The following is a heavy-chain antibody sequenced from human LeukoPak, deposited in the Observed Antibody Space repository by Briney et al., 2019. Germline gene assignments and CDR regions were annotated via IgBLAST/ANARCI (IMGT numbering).Heavy chain of an antibody. CDR2: VYSNGAT. CDR3: ARLSSGRPHEYHQH. J-gene: IGHJ1*01. V-gene: IGHV4-59*11. D-gene: IGHD3-22*01. CDR1: GGSMSNHY. Sequence: SETLSLTCTVSGGSMSNHYWSWVRQPPGNGLEWIAYVYSNGATNYNPSLKSRATISLDTSKNQFSLKLTSMTAADTAVYFCARLSSGRPHEYHQHWGQGTLVSVSS.